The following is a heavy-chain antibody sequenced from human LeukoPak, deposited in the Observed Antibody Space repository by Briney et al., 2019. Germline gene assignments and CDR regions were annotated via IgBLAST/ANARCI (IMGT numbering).Heavy chain of an antibody. CDR1: GGSISSSSYY. V-gene: IGHV4-39*07. CDR2: IYYSGST. CDR3: ARGRWGGSAFDI. Sequence: SETLSLTCTVSGGSISSSSYYWGWIRQPPGKGLEWIGNIYYSGSTYYNPSLESRVTMSLDTSKNQFSLKLSSVTAADTAVYYCARGRWGGSAFDIWGQGTMVTVSS. D-gene: IGHD3-10*01. J-gene: IGHJ3*02.